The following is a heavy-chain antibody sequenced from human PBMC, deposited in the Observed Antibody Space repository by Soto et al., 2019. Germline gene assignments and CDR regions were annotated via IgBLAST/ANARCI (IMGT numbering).Heavy chain of an antibody. J-gene: IGHJ6*02. Sequence: EVQLVQSGAEVKKPGESLKISCKGSGYSFTSYWIVWVRQMPGKGLEWMGIIYPGDSETRYSPSLQGQVTMSADKSTSTAYLQWSSLKASDTAMYSCASRSYCDGDCTRRPYDYYGMDVWGQGTTVTVSS. CDR3: ASRSYCDGDCTRRPYDYYGMDV. CDR1: GYSFTSYW. D-gene: IGHD2-21*02. V-gene: IGHV5-51*01. CDR2: IYPGDSET.